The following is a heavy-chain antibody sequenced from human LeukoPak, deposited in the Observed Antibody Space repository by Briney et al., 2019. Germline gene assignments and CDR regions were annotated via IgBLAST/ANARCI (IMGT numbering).Heavy chain of an antibody. CDR1: GFTFSSYG. J-gene: IGHJ5*02. Sequence: GGSLRLSCAASGFTFSSYGMSWVRQAPGKGLEWVSSISGSGGSTYYADSVKGRFAISRDNAKNSLYLQMNSLRAEDTAVYYCARDLAVYGSGSKTNWFDPWGQGTLVTVSS. D-gene: IGHD3-10*01. CDR3: ARDLAVYGSGSKTNWFDP. V-gene: IGHV3-23*01. CDR2: ISGSGGST.